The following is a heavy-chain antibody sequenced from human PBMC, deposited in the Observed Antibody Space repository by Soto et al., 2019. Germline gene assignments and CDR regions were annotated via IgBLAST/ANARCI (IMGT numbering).Heavy chain of an antibody. CDR2: ITSTGST. J-gene: IGHJ3*02. Sequence: PGGSLRLSCAASGFIFSTNGMSWVRQAPGKGLEWVSSITSTGSTYYADSVKGRFTLSRDNSKNTMFLQMNSLRAEDTAVYYCARNLAARPLDAFDIWGQGAMVTVSS. CDR1: GFIFSTNG. V-gene: IGHV3-23*01. CDR3: ARNLAARPLDAFDI. D-gene: IGHD6-6*01.